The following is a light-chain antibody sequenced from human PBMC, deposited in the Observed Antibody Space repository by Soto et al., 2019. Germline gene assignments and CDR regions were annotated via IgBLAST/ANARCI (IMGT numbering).Light chain of an antibody. CDR2: WAS. J-gene: IGKJ1*01. Sequence: SVMTQSPESPAVSLCERPTMNWKASQSVLKSSNNEKYLAWYQQKQGQPPKILINWASTRESGVPDRFSGSGSGTDGTITISSLKSEDVAVYYCHQYYGAPLTFGQGTKVDNK. V-gene: IGKV4-1*01. CDR1: QSVLKSSNNEKY. CDR3: HQYYGAPLT.